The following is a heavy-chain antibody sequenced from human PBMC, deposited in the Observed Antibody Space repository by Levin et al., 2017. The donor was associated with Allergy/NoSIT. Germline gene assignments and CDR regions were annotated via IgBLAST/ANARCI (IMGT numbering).Heavy chain of an antibody. CDR3: ARILDSSSWMNFDY. J-gene: IGHJ4*02. D-gene: IGHD6-13*01. CDR2: IDWDDDK. Sequence: TLSLTCTFSGFSLSTSGMCVSWIRQPPGKALEWLALIDWDDDKYYSTSLKTRLTISKDTSKNQVVLTMTNMDPVDTATYYCARILDSSSWMNFDYWGQGTLVTVSS. CDR1: GFSLSTSGMC. V-gene: IGHV2-70*01.